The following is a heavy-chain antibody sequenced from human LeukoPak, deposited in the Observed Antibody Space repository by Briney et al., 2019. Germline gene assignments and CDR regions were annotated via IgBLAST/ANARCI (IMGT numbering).Heavy chain of an antibody. Sequence: GGSLRLSCAASGFTFSSYSMNWVRQAPGKGLEWVSSISSSSSYIYYAGSVKGRFTISRDNAKNSLYLQMNSLRAEDTAVYYCAREVVIFPDYYYYGMDVWGQGTTVTVSS. CDR1: GFTFSSYS. D-gene: IGHD3-9*01. CDR2: ISSSSSYI. J-gene: IGHJ6*02. CDR3: AREVVIFPDYYYYGMDV. V-gene: IGHV3-21*01.